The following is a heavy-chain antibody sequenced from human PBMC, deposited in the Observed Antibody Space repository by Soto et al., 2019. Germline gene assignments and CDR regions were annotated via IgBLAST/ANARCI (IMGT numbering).Heavy chain of an antibody. V-gene: IGHV4-34*01. CDR1: GGSFSAYY. CDR3: VRGLRYSGMDV. D-gene: IGHD2-15*01. J-gene: IGHJ6*02. CDR2: IDHSGST. Sequence: SSETLSLTCAVNGGSFSAYYWTWIRQPPGRGLEWIREIDHSGSTNYNPSLESRVTISIDTAKNRFSLNVTSVTAADTAVYYCVRGLRYSGMDVWGQGTTVTVSS.